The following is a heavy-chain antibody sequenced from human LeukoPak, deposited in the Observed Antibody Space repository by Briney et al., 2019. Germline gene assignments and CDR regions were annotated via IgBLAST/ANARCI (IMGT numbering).Heavy chain of an antibody. CDR3: ARDTPDCGGDCYHDY. CDR2: INWNGGST. V-gene: IGHV3-20*04. Sequence: GGSLRLSCAASGFTFDDYGMSWVRQAPGKGLEWVSGINWNGGSTGYADSVKGRFTISRDNAKNSLYLQMNSLRAEDTAVYYCARDTPDCGGDCYHDYWGQGTLVTVSS. CDR1: GFTFDDYG. J-gene: IGHJ4*02. D-gene: IGHD2-21*02.